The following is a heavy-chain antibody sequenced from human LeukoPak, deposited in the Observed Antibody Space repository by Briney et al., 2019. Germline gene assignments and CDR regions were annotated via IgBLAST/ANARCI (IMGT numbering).Heavy chain of an antibody. J-gene: IGHJ6*02. CDR2: INHSGST. CDR1: GGSFSGYN. V-gene: IGHV4-34*01. Sequence: SETLSLTCAVYGGSFSGYNWSWIRQPPGKGLEWIGEINHSGSTNYNPSLKSRVTISVDTSKNQFSLRLSSVTAADTAVYYCARDKLWFGYLSYYYYYYGMDVWGQGTTVTVSS. CDR3: ARDKLWFGYLSYYYYYYGMDV. D-gene: IGHD3-10*01.